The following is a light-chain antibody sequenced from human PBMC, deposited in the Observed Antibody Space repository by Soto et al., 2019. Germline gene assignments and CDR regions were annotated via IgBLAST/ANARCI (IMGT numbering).Light chain of an antibody. V-gene: IGKV3-20*01. Sequence: EIVLTQSPGTLSLSPGERATLSCRASQTVDSNYLAWYQQKPGQAPRLLMYGKSSRATGFQDRFSGSGSGTELTLTISRLEPEDFAVDDCQQYGGSPTFGQGTKVDIK. J-gene: IGKJ1*01. CDR2: GKS. CDR1: QTVDSNY. CDR3: QQYGGSPT.